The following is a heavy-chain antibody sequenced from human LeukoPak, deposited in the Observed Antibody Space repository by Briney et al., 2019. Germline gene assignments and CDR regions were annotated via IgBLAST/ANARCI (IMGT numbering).Heavy chain of an antibody. CDR2: MNPSSGNT. CDR3: ARGKKTMVRGVLYYFDY. CDR1: GYTFTSYD. J-gene: IGHJ4*02. D-gene: IGHD3-10*01. Sequence: RRASVKVSCKASGYTFTSYDINWVRQATGQGLEWMGWMNPSSGNTGYAQKFQGRVTMTRNTSISTAYMELSSLRSEDTAVYYCARGKKTMVRGVLYYFDYWGQGTLVTVSS. V-gene: IGHV1-8*01.